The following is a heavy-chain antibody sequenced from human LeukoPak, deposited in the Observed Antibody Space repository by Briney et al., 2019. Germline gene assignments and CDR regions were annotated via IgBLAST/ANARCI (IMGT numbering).Heavy chain of an antibody. CDR3: AKDQSAWLATPLLIFDY. CDR1: GFTFSSYA. D-gene: IGHD5-12*01. V-gene: IGHV3-23*01. Sequence: GGSLRLSCAASGFTFSSYAMSWVRQAPGKGLEWVSSISATGGSTYYADSVKGRSTISRDNSKNTLYLQMNSLRAEDTAVYYCAKDQSAWLATPLLIFDYWGQGTLVTVSS. J-gene: IGHJ4*02. CDR2: ISATGGST.